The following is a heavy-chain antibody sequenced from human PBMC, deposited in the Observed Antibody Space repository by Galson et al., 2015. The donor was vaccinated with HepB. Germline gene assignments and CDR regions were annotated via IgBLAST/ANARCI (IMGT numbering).Heavy chain of an antibody. CDR3: ARDGINDSSGYYHKLNDAFDI. CDR1: GFTFSDYY. D-gene: IGHD3-22*01. V-gene: IGHV3-11*01. J-gene: IGHJ3*02. Sequence: SLRLSCAASGFTFSDYYMSWIRQAPGKGLEWVSYISSSGSTIYYADSVKGRFTISRDNAKNSLYLQMNSLRAEDTAVYYCARDGINDSSGYYHKLNDAFDIWGQGTMVTVSS. CDR2: ISSSGSTI.